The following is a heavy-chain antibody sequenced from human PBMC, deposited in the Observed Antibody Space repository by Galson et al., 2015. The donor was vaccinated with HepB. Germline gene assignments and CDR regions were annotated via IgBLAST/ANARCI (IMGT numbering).Heavy chain of an antibody. CDR1: GFTFSSYG. J-gene: IGHJ5*02. V-gene: IGHV3-30*03. CDR2: ISYDGSNK. Sequence: SLRLSCAASGFTFSSYGMHWVRQAPGKGLEWVAVISYDGSNKYYADSVKGRFTISRDNSKNTLYLQMNSLRAEDTAVYYCAAGGASGWFDPWGQGTLVTVSS. D-gene: IGHD3-10*01. CDR3: AAGGASGWFDP.